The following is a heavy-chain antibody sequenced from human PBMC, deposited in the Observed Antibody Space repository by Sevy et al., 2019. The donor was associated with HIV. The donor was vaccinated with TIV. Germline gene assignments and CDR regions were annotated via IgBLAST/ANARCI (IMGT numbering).Heavy chain of an antibody. CDR1: GYTFTSYG. CDR3: ARGLGSSGWPDY. J-gene: IGHJ4*02. Sequence: VSVKVSCKASGYTFTSYGISWVRQAPGQGLEWMGWISAYNRNTNYPQKLQSRVTMTTDISTSAVYMELRSLRSDDTAVYDCARGLGSSGWPDYWGQGTLVSVSS. D-gene: IGHD6-19*01. CDR2: ISAYNRNT. V-gene: IGHV1-18*01.